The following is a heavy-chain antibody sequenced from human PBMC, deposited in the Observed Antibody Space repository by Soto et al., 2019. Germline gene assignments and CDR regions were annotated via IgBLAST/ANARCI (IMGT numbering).Heavy chain of an antibody. CDR2: INTDGSST. CDR1: GFSFTSYW. J-gene: IGHJ4*02. V-gene: IGHV3-74*01. D-gene: IGHD1-26*01. CDR3: AKRELNSTGLFH. Sequence: EVQLVESGGGLVQPRGSLRLSCAASGFSFTSYWMHWVRQAPGKGLVWVSRINTDGSSTSYADSVKGRFTISRDNAKNTLFLQMNSLRAEDTAIYYCAKRELNSTGLFHWGQGTLVSVSS.